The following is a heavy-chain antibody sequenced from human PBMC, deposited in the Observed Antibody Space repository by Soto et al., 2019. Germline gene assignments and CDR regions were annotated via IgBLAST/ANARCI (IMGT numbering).Heavy chain of an antibody. J-gene: IGHJ5*02. D-gene: IGHD4-4*01. CDR2: IYYSGST. CDR3: ALTDYSNDGWFDA. CDR1: GGSISTYY. Sequence: PSETLCLTCTVCGGSISTYYWGWIRQPPGKGLEWIGYIYYSGSTNYNPSLKSRVTISLDTSKNQFSLKLSSVTAADTAVYYCALTDYSNDGWFDAWGQGTLVTVSS. V-gene: IGHV4-59*01.